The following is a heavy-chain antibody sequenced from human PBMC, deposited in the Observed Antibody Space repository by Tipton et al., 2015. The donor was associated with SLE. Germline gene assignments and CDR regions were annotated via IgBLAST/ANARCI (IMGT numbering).Heavy chain of an antibody. D-gene: IGHD2-21*02. J-gene: IGHJ4*02. Sequence: SLRLSCAASGFTFSSYVMYWVRQAPGKGLEWVAFISYDGSNKYYADSVKGRFTISRDNSKNTLYLQMNSLRAEDTAVYYCAREGDWAEEVDYWGQGTLVTVSS. CDR2: ISYDGSNK. CDR3: AREGDWAEEVDY. V-gene: IGHV3-30*04. CDR1: GFTFSSYV.